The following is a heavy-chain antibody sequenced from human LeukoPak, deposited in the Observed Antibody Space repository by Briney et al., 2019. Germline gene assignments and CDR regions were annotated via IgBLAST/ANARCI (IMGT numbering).Heavy chain of an antibody. D-gene: IGHD3-22*01. CDR3: ARASGGYPLGYYYYGMDV. CDR2: IWYDGSNK. CDR1: GFTFSSYG. V-gene: IGHV3-33*01. Sequence: GGSLRLSCAASGFTFSSYGMHWVRQAPGKGLEWVAVIWYDGSNKYYADSVKGRFTISRDNSKNTLYLQMNSLRAEDTAVYYCARASGGYPLGYYYYGMDVWGQGTTVTVSS. J-gene: IGHJ6*02.